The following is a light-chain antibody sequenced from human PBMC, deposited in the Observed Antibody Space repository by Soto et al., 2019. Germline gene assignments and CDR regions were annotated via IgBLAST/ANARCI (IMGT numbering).Light chain of an antibody. Sequence: DIQMTQSPSTLSASVGDSVTITCRASQSISSWLAWYQQKPRKAPKLLLYKASSLESGVPSRFSGSGSGTEFTLTISSLQPDDFATYYCQHYDTYPLTFGGGTKVEIK. CDR2: KAS. J-gene: IGKJ4*01. CDR1: QSISSW. CDR3: QHYDTYPLT. V-gene: IGKV1-5*03.